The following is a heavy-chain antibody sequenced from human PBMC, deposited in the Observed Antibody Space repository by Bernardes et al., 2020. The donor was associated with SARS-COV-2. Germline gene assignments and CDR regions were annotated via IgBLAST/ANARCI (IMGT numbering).Heavy chain of an antibody. D-gene: IGHD7-27*01. CDR1: GYTFTDYY. J-gene: IGHJ4*02. CDR2: INPKTGGT. CDR3: ARETGDRGERYFDY. Sequence: ASVKVSCRASGYTFTDYYMHWVRQAPGPGLEWLGWINPKTGGTNYAPKFQGWVTLTRDTSMSTAYMEVSRLGSDDTAVYYCARETGDRGERYFDYWRQGTLVTVSS. V-gene: IGHV1-2*04.